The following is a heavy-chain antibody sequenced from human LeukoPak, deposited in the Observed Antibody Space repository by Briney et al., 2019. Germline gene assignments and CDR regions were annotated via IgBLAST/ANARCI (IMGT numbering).Heavy chain of an antibody. CDR3: ARVTILVATGTDWFDP. CDR1: GYTFTSYS. CDR2: ISAYNGNT. J-gene: IGHJ5*02. V-gene: IGHV1-18*01. D-gene: IGHD2-8*02. Sequence: ASVKVSCKASGYTFTSYSISWVRQAPGQGPEWMGWISAYNGNTNYAQKFQGRVTVTTDTSTSTAYMELRSLRSDDTAVYYCARVTILVATGTDWFDPWGQGTLVTVSS.